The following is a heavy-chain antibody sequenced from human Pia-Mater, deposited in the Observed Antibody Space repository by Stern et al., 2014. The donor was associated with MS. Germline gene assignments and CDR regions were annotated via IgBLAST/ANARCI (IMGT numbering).Heavy chain of an antibody. J-gene: IGHJ4*02. CDR1: GGSISSSSYY. V-gene: IGHV4-39*01. D-gene: IGHD1-26*01. Sequence: QLQLQESGPGLVKPSETLSLTCTVSGGSISSSSYYWGWVRQTPEKGLEWIASIYYTGSTYYNPSLKSRVTISIDTSKNQFSLKLSSVTAADTAVYYCATVGATALDYWGQGTLVTVSS. CDR2: IYYTGST. CDR3: ATVGATALDY.